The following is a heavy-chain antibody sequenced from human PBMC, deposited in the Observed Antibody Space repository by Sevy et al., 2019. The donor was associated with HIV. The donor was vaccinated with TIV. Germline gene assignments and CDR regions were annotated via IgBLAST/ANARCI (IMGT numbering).Heavy chain of an antibody. V-gene: IGHV3-30*03. CDR2: ISYDGRNK. CDR1: GLTLSYAW. Sequence: GGSLRLSCAASGLTLSYAWMNWVRQAPGKGLEWVAVISYDGRNKYYADSVKGRFTISRDNSKNTLYLQMNSLRAEDTAVYYCARDRSDSSGYYYFAFDIWGQGTMVTVSS. J-gene: IGHJ3*02. CDR3: ARDRSDSSGYYYFAFDI. D-gene: IGHD3-22*01.